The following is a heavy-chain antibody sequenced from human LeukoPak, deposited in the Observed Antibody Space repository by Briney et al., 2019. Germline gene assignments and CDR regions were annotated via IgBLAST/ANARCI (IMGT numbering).Heavy chain of an antibody. CDR2: IYTGGST. CDR1: GSSISSYY. CDR3: AREVGVGSSWYSNYYYYMDV. Sequence: SETLSLTCTVSGSSISSYYWSWIRQPAGKGLEWIGRIYTGGSTNYNPSLKSRVTMSVDTSKNQFSLKLSSVTAADTAVYYCAREVGVGSSWYSNYYYYMDVWGKGTTVTVSS. V-gene: IGHV4-4*07. D-gene: IGHD6-13*01. J-gene: IGHJ6*03.